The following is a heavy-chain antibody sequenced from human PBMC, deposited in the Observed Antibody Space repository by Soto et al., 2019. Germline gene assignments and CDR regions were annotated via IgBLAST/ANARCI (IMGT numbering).Heavy chain of an antibody. CDR1: SGSISTGFS. D-gene: IGHD1-20*01. CDR2: IYHSRRT. CDR3: ARVTYLEAEMSYFDY. Sequence: PSETXSLTCAFSSGSISTGFSWCWIRQRPGKGLEWIGSIYHSRRTYYNLSIKSGVNTSADTSNHTFSLNIRSVTAAATAVYYRARVTYLEAEMSYFDYWGQGTLVTVSS. J-gene: IGHJ4*02. V-gene: IGHV4-38-2*01.